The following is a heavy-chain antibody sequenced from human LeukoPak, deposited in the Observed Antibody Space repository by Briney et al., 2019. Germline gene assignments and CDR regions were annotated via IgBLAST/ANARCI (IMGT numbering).Heavy chain of an antibody. J-gene: IGHJ5*02. V-gene: IGHV1-2*02. CDR1: GYTFTGYY. CDR3: AREQAYSSSSGWFDP. D-gene: IGHD6-6*01. Sequence: ASVKVSCKASGYTFTGYYMHWVRQAPGQGLEWMGWINPNSGGTNYAQKFQGRVTMTGDTSISTAYMELSRLRSDDTAVYYCAREQAYSSSSGWFDPWGQGTLVTVSS. CDR2: INPNSGGT.